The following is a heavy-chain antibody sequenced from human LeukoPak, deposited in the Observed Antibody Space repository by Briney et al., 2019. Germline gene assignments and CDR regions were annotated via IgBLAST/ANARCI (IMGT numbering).Heavy chain of an antibody. Sequence: GGSLRLSCAASGFTFSSYAMHWVRQAPGKGLEWVAVISYDGSNKYYADSVKGRFTISRDNSKNTLYLQINSLRAEDTAVYYCARDVRFGEYVMDVWGQGTTVTVSS. V-gene: IGHV3-30-3*01. CDR3: ARDVRFGEYVMDV. CDR2: ISYDGSNK. D-gene: IGHD3-10*01. CDR1: GFTFSSYA. J-gene: IGHJ6*02.